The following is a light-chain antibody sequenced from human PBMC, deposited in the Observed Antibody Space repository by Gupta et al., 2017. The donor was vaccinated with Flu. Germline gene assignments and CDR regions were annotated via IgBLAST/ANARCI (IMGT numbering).Light chain of an antibody. V-gene: IGKV1-39*01. Sequence: SSLVASGGDRGTITCRASQRISNYLNWYQQKPGEAPKLLVYAASSLQSGVPSRFSGSGSGKDFTLTISSRQPEDCATYFCQQSYSNPLLTFGPGTKVDIK. CDR3: QQSYSNPLLT. CDR1: QRISNY. CDR2: AAS. J-gene: IGKJ3*01.